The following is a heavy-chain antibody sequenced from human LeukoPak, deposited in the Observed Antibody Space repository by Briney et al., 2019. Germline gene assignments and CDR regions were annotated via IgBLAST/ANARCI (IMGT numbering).Heavy chain of an antibody. D-gene: IGHD6-13*01. CDR1: GFTVSSNY. V-gene: IGHV3-53*01. J-gene: IGHJ4*02. CDR2: IYSGGST. Sequence: GGSLRLSCAASGFTVSSNYMSWVRQAPGKGLEWVSVIYSGGSTYYADSVKGRFTISRDNSKNTLYLQMNSLRAEDTAVYYCARVAAATTLGFDYWGQGTLATVSS. CDR3: ARVAAATTLGFDY.